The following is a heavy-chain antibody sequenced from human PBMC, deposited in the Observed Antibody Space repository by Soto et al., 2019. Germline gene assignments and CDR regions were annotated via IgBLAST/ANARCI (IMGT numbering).Heavy chain of an antibody. CDR3: AKSLSTAVNYGLDV. J-gene: IGHJ6*02. Sequence: EVQLLESGGGLVQPGGSLRLSCGASGFTFSDNAMTWVRQAPGKGLEWGSSISDDGDSTYYADSVKGRFTISRDNSKNTLCLQMSSLGAEDTAVYYCAKSLSTAVNYGLDVWGQGTSVTVSS. V-gene: IGHV3-23*01. CDR1: GFTFSDNA. CDR2: ISDDGDST. D-gene: IGHD2-2*01.